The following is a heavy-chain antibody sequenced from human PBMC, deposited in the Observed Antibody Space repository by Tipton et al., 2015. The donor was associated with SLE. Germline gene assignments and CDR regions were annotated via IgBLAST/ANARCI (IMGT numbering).Heavy chain of an antibody. CDR2: ISYDGSNK. CDR3: VRGQSATGEFDS. CDR1: GFTFSSYD. D-gene: IGHD3-16*01. Sequence: RSLRLSCAASGFTFSSYDMHWVRQAPGKGLEWVAVISYDGSNKYYADSVKGRFTISRDNSKNTLYLQMNSLRAEGTAVYYCVRGQSATGEFDSWGQGTQVTVSS. V-gene: IGHV3-30*04. J-gene: IGHJ4*02.